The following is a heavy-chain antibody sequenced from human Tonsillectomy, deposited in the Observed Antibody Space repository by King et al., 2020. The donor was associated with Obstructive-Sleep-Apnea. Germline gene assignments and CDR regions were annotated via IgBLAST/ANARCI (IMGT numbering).Heavy chain of an antibody. V-gene: IGHV4-39*07. D-gene: IGHD3-22*01. Sequence: QLQESGPGLVKPSETLSLTCTVSGDSISSSSYYWGWIRHPPGKGLDWIVSIYYSGSTYYNPSLKSPVTISVDTSKNQFSLKLSSVTAADTAVYYCARDSIVVVTFDYWGQGTLVTVSS. J-gene: IGHJ4*02. CDR2: IYYSGST. CDR3: ARDSIVVVTFDY. CDR1: GDSISSSSYY.